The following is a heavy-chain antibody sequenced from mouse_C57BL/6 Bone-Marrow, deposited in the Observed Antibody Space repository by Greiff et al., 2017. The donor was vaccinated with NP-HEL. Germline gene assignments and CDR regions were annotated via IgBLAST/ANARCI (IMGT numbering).Heavy chain of an antibody. CDR2: IYPGDGDT. J-gene: IGHJ2*01. D-gene: IGHD1-1*01. CDR3: ARGTTVGYYFDY. Sequence: VQLQQSGPELVKPGASVKISCKASGYAFSSSWMNWVKQRPGKGLEWIGRIYPGDGDTNSNGKFKGKATLTADKSSSTAYMQLSSLTSEDSAVYFCARGTTVGYYFDYWGQGTTLTVSS. CDR1: GYAFSSSW. V-gene: IGHV1-82*01.